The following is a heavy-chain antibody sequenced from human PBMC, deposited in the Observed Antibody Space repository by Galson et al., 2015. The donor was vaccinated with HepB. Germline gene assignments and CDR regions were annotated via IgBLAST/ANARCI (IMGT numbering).Heavy chain of an antibody. CDR1: GFTFSSYY. D-gene: IGHD2-8*01. CDR2: INEDGGDK. V-gene: IGHV3-7*03. Sequence: SLRLSCAASGFTFSSYYMGWVRQAPGKGLEWVANINEDGGDKYYVDSVKGRFTISRDNAKNSLYLQMDSLRAEDTAVYYCARDQWRIFDYWGQGTLVTVSS. J-gene: IGHJ4*02. CDR3: ARDQWRIFDY.